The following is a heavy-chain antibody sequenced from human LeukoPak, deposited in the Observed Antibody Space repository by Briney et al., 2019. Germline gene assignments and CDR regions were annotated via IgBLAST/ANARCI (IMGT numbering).Heavy chain of an antibody. D-gene: IGHD2-2*01. Sequence: SETLSLTCAVSGGSFSGYYWSWIRQPPGKGLEWIGEINHSGSSNYNPSLKSRVTISVDTSKNRFSLKLNSMTAADTAVYYCARGREIGYQLPLDYWGQGTLVTVSS. CDR2: INHSGSS. V-gene: IGHV4-34*01. J-gene: IGHJ4*02. CDR1: GGSFSGYY. CDR3: ARGREIGYQLPLDY.